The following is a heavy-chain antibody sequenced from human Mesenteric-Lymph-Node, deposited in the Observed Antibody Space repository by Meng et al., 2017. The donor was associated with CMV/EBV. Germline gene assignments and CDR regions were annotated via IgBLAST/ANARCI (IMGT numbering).Heavy chain of an antibody. CDR2: LWYDGSNK. CDR3: TRDQPEIVVVPATPSFLFDS. CDR1: GFSFSSYW. V-gene: IGHV3-33*08. D-gene: IGHD2-2*01. Sequence: GASLRLSCVASGFSFSSYWMVWVRQVPGKGLEWVAILWYDGSNKYYADSVKGRFTISRDNSKNTLYLQMNSLRPNDSAVYFCTRDQPEIVVVPATPSFLFDSWGQGTLVTVSS. J-gene: IGHJ4*02.